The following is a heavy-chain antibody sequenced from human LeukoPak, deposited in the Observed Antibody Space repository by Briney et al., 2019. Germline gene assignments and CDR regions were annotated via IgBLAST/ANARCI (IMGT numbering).Heavy chain of an antibody. CDR1: GFTFSSYG. V-gene: IGHV3-33*06. Sequence: GGSLRLSCAASGFTFSSYGMHWFRQAPGKGLEWVAVIWYDGSNKYYADSVKGRFTISRDNSKNTLYLQMNSLRAEDTAVYYCAKSKRRHDSSGYARCGYYYYYYMDVWGKGTTVTVSS. J-gene: IGHJ6*03. CDR3: AKSKRRHDSSGYARCGYYYYYYMDV. D-gene: IGHD3-22*01. CDR2: IWYDGSNK.